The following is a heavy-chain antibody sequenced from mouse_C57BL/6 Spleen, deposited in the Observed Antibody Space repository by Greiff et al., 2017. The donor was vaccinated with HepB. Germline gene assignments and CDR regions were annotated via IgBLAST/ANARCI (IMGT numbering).Heavy chain of an antibody. J-gene: IGHJ4*01. D-gene: IGHD1-1*01. V-gene: IGHV1-53*01. CDR3: ARGAPGSSSYYYAMDY. CDR2: INPSNGGT. Sequence: QVQLQQPGTELVKPGASVKLSCKASGYTFTSYWMHWVKQRPGQGLEWIGNINPSNGGTNYNEKFKSKATLTVDKSSSTAYMQLSSLTSEDSAFYYCARGAPGSSSYYYAMDYWGQGTSVTVSS. CDR1: GYTFTSYW.